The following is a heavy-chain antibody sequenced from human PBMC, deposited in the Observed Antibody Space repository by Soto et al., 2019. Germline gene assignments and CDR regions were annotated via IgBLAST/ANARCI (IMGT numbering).Heavy chain of an antibody. V-gene: IGHV3-53*01. CDR3: ARVPLAARPHHYYYYYGMDV. CDR1: GFTVSSNY. CDR2: IYSGGST. J-gene: IGHJ6*02. D-gene: IGHD6-6*01. Sequence: EVQLVESGGGLIQPGGSLRLSCAASGFTVSSNYMSWVRQAPGKGLEWVSVIYSGGSTYYADSVKGRFTISRDNSKNTLYLQMNSLRAEDTAVYYCARVPLAARPHHYYYYYGMDVWGQGTTVTVSS.